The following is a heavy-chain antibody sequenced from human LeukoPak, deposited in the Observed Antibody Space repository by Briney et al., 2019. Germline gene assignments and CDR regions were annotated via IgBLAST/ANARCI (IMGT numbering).Heavy chain of an antibody. J-gene: IGHJ4*02. D-gene: IGHD6-6*01. CDR1: GFTFSPYP. V-gene: IGHV3-30*03. CDR3: VRDPSARFYFDY. CDR2: IAYDGGNI. Sequence: GGSLRLSCAASGFTFSPYPMHWVRQAPGKGLEWVAVIAYDGGNIFYAPSVRGRFTISRDNSRGTLSLQMNSLKVEDTALYYCVRDPSARFYFDYWGQGTLVTVSS.